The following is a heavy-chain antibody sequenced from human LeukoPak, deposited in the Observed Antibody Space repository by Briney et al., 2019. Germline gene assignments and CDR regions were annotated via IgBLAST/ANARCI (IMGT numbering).Heavy chain of an antibody. CDR2: IYSGGST. CDR1: GFTVSSNY. V-gene: IGHV3-66*02. J-gene: IGHJ4*02. Sequence: GGSLRLSXAASGFTVSSNYMSWVRQAPGKGLEWVSVIYSGGSTYYADSVKGRFTISRDNSKNTLYLQMNSLRAEDTAVYYCARVSVVPAAFDYWGQGTLVTVSS. CDR3: ARVSVVPAAFDY. D-gene: IGHD2-2*01.